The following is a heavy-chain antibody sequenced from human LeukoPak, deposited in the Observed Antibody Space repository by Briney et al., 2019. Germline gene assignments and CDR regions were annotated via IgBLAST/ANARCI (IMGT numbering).Heavy chain of an antibody. CDR1: GYSFTSYR. Sequence: GESLKISCKGSGYSFTSYRIGWVRQMPGKGLEWMGIIYPGDSETRNSPSFQGQVTISADKSINTAYLQWSSLKASDTAMYYCARKMGCSGGSCHYFDYWGQGTLVTVSS. J-gene: IGHJ4*02. CDR2: IYPGDSET. D-gene: IGHD2-15*01. V-gene: IGHV5-51*01. CDR3: ARKMGCSGGSCHYFDY.